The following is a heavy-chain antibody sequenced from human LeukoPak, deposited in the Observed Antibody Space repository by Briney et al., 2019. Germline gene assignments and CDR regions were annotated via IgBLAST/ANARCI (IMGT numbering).Heavy chain of an antibody. D-gene: IGHD3-3*01. CDR2: IYYSGST. CDR3: ASPTIFGVVPAGP. CDR1: GVSISTTSYY. J-gene: IGHJ5*02. Sequence: PSETLSLTCTVSGVSISTTSYYWGWIRQPLGKGLEWIGNIYYSGSTNYNPSLKSRVTISIDPSNNQFSLKLSSVTAADTAVYFCASPTIFGVVPAGPWGQGASVIVSS. V-gene: IGHV4-39*01.